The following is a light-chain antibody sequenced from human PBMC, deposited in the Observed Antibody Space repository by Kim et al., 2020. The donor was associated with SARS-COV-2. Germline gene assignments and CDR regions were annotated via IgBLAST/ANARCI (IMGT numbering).Light chain of an antibody. CDR1: SLRSYY. CDR2: GKN. CDR3: NSRGSNDNVL. J-gene: IGLJ2*01. Sequence: VALGQTVRITCQGDSLRSYYATWYQQKPGQAPIVVIYGKNNRPSGIPDHFSGSSSGDTASLTITGTQAGDEADYYCNSRGSNDNVLFGGGTKLTVL. V-gene: IGLV3-19*01.